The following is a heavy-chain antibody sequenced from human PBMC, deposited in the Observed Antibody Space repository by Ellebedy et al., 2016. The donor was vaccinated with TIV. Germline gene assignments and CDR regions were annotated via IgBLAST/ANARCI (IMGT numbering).Heavy chain of an antibody. D-gene: IGHD3-10*02. CDR3: ARDLFPY. J-gene: IGHJ4*02. V-gene: IGHV3-30*04. CDR1: GFTFSSYA. CDR2: ISYDGSNK. Sequence: GESLKISCAASGFTFSSYAMHWVRQAPGKGLEWVAVISYDGSNKYYADSVKVRFTIARDNSKNTLYLQMNSLRAKDTAVYYCARDLFPYWGQGTLVTVSS.